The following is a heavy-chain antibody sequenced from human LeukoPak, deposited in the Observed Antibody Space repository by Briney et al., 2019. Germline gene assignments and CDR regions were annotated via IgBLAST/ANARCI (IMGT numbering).Heavy chain of an antibody. CDR2: ISGSGGST. J-gene: IGHJ4*02. CDR3: AKGPSAYYYGSGSYLDY. Sequence: GGSLRLSCAASGFTFSSYAMSWVRQAPGKGLEWVSAISGSGGSTYYADSVKGRLTISRDNSKNTLYLQMNSLRAEDTAVYYCAKGPSAYYYGSGSYLDYWGQGTLVTVSS. CDR1: GFTFSSYA. V-gene: IGHV3-23*01. D-gene: IGHD3-10*01.